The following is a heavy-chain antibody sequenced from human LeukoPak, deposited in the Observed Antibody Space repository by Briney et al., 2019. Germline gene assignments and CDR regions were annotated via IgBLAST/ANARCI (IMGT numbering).Heavy chain of an antibody. D-gene: IGHD2-15*01. CDR1: GYTFTSYG. Sequence: ASVKVSCKASGYTFTSYGISWVRQAPGQGLEWMGWISAYNGNTNYAQKLQGRVTMTTDTSTSTAYMELRSLRSDDTAVYYCARARVYCSGGSCYSWYFDLWGRGTLVTVSS. CDR3: ARARVYCSGGSCYSWYFDL. V-gene: IGHV1-18*01. J-gene: IGHJ2*01. CDR2: ISAYNGNT.